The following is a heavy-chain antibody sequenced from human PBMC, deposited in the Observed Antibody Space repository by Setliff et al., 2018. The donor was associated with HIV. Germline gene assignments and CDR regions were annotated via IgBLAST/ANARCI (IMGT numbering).Heavy chain of an antibody. CDR3: AREDSSWYGSLDH. J-gene: IGHJ4*02. CDR2: IRGSGSGDTT. Sequence: GGSLRLSCAASGFIFSSYAMTWVRQAPGKGLEWVSTIRGSGSGDTTHYADFVKGRFTISRDNSKNTVYLQMNSLRAEDMAIYYCAREDSSWYGSLDHWGQGTPVTVSS. D-gene: IGHD6-13*01. V-gene: IGHV3-23*01. CDR1: GFIFSSYA.